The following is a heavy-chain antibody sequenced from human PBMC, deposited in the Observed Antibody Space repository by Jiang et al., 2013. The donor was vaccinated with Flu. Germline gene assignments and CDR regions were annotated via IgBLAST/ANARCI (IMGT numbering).Heavy chain of an antibody. D-gene: IGHD5-12*01. V-gene: IGHV3-30*01. CDR2: ISYDGSNK. J-gene: IGHJ6*02. CDR3: ARSRVATIMEYYYYYGMDV. Sequence: AVISYDGSNKYYADSVKGRFTISRDNSKNTLYLQMNSLRAEDTAVYYCARSRVATIMEYYYYYGMDVWGQGTAVTVSS.